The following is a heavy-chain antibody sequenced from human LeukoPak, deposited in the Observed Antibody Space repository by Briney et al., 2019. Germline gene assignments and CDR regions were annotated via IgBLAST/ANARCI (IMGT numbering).Heavy chain of an antibody. CDR3: ARLGYSYGAFDY. Sequence: GESLKISCKGSGYSFTTYWIAWVRQMPGRGLEWMGIISPDDSEIRYSPSFQGQVTISADKSISIAYLQWSSLKASDTAMYYCARLGYSYGAFDYWGQGTLVTVSS. CDR1: GYSFTTYW. CDR2: ISPDDSEI. J-gene: IGHJ4*02. V-gene: IGHV5-51*01. D-gene: IGHD5-18*01.